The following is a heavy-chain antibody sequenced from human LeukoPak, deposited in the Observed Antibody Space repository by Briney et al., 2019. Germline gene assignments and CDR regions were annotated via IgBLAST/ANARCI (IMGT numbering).Heavy chain of an antibody. CDR1: GFTFSGYW. CDR3: ARGPYSSGWYSSRDAFDI. CDR2: IKEDGSEK. J-gene: IGHJ3*02. D-gene: IGHD6-19*01. V-gene: IGHV3-7*01. Sequence: PGGSLRLSCAASGFTFSGYWMNWVRQAPGKGLEWVANIKEDGSEKNYVDSVKGRFTISRDNAKNSLYLQMNSLRAEDTAVYYCARGPYSSGWYSSRDAFDIWGQGTMVTVSS.